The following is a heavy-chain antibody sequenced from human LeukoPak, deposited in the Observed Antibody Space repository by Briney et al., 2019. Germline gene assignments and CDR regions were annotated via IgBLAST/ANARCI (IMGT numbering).Heavy chain of an antibody. Sequence: SVKVSCKASGYTFTSYAISWVRQAPGQGLEWMGGIIPIFGTANYAQKFQGRVTITADESTSTAYMELSSLRSEDTAVYYCARATTYYYDSSGYYPGDYWGQGTLVTVSS. CDR1: GYTFTSYA. D-gene: IGHD3-22*01. CDR2: IIPIFGTA. CDR3: ARATTYYYDSSGYYPGDY. J-gene: IGHJ4*02. V-gene: IGHV1-69*13.